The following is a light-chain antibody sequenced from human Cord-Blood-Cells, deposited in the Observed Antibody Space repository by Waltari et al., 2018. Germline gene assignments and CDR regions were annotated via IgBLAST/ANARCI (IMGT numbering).Light chain of an antibody. Sequence: SSELTQDPAVSVALGQTVRITCQGDSLRSYYASWYQQKPGQAPVLVIYGKNKRPSGIPARCSGSSSGNTASLTITGAQAEDDADYYCNSRDSSGNHVVFGGGTKLTVL. CDR2: GKN. V-gene: IGLV3-19*01. CDR1: SLRSYY. J-gene: IGLJ2*01. CDR3: NSRDSSGNHVV.